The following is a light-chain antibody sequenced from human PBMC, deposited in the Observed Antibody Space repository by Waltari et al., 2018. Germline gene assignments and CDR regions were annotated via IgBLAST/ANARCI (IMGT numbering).Light chain of an antibody. V-gene: IGLV3-21*02. CDR3: QVWDSGTHHVI. CDR1: DIGRNM. CDR2: VNT. J-gene: IGLJ2*01. Sequence: SFVLTQPPSVSLAPGQPATITCGGSDIGRNMMHWYQQRPGQAPVLVVYVNTDRPSGIPERFSGSNSGNTATLTISRVEAGDEADYYCQVWDSGTHHVIFGGGTKLTVL.